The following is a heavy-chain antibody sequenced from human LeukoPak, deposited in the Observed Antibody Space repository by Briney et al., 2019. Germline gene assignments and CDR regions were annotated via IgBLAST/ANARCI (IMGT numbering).Heavy chain of an antibody. CDR2: ISAYNGNT. CDR1: GYTFTSYG. D-gene: IGHD6-13*01. CDR3: ARDLIAAAGTWHDAFDI. Sequence: ASVKVSCKASGYTFTSYGISWVRQAPGQGLEWMGWISAYNGNTNYAQKLQGRVTMTTDTSTSTAYMELRSPRSDDTAVYYCARDLIAAAGTWHDAFDIWGQGTMVTVSS. J-gene: IGHJ3*02. V-gene: IGHV1-18*01.